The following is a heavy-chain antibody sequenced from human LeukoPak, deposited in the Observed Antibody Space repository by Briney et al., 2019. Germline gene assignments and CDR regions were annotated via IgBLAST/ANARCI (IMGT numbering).Heavy chain of an antibody. Sequence: GGSLRLSCAASEFTFSSYAMSWVRQAPGKGLEWVSAISGSGGSTYYADSVKGRFTISRDNSKNTLYLQVNSLRAEDTAVYYCANDLVVPAAISYYYMDVWGKGTTVTVSS. CDR2: ISGSGGST. CDR3: ANDLVVPAAISYYYMDV. J-gene: IGHJ6*03. D-gene: IGHD2-2*01. V-gene: IGHV3-23*01. CDR1: EFTFSSYA.